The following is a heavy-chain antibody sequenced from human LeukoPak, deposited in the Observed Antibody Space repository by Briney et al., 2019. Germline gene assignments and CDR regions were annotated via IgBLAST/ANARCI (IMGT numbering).Heavy chain of an antibody. Sequence: SETLSLTCAVYGGSFSGYYWSWIRQPPGKGLEWIGEINHSGGTNYNPSLKSRVTISVDTSKNQFSLKLSSVTAADTAVYYCARDDGYSSGWYRGYYFDYWGQGTLVTVSS. V-gene: IGHV4-34*01. CDR3: ARDDGYSSGWYRGYYFDY. J-gene: IGHJ4*02. CDR1: GGSFSGYY. D-gene: IGHD6-19*01. CDR2: INHSGGT.